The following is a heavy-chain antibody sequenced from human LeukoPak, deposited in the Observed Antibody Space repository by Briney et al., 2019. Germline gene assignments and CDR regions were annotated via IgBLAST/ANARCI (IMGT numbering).Heavy chain of an antibody. Sequence: GASVKVSCKASGYTFTNYGINWVRQAPGQGLEWMGWISGYNGNTNYAQKLQGRVTMTTDTSTTTAYMELRSLRSDDTAMYYCARGDYAGSPGYWGPGTLVTVSS. J-gene: IGHJ4*01. CDR2: ISGYNGNT. D-gene: IGHD4-23*01. CDR3: ARGDYAGSPGY. CDR1: GYTFTNYG. V-gene: IGHV1-18*01.